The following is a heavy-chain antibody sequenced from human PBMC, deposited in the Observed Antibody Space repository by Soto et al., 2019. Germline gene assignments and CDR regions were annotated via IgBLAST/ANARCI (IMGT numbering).Heavy chain of an antibody. J-gene: IGHJ4*02. CDR3: AHARRWYGLNYFDY. V-gene: IGHV2-5*02. CDR2: ISWDDDK. CDR1: GFSLSSTEVS. D-gene: IGHD2-15*01. Sequence: KESGPTLVKPTQTLTLTCTFSGFSLSSTEVSVGWIRQPPGKALEWLAVISWDDDKRYSPSLKSRLTITKDTSKSQVVLTLTNMDPVDTATYYCAHARRWYGLNYFDYWGRGTLVTVSS.